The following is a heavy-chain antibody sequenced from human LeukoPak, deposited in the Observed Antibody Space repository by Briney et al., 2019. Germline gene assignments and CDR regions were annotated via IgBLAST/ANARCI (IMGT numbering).Heavy chain of an antibody. CDR3: ARAVYGSGSYDY. D-gene: IGHD3-10*01. CDR2: IYSGGST. CDR1: GFTVSSNY. V-gene: IGHV3-53*01. Sequence: GGSLRLSCAASGFTVSSNYMSWVRQAPGKGLEWVSVIYSGGSTYYADSVKGRFTISRDNSKNTLYLQMNSLRAEDTAVYYCARAVYGSGSYDYWGQGTLVTVSS. J-gene: IGHJ4*02.